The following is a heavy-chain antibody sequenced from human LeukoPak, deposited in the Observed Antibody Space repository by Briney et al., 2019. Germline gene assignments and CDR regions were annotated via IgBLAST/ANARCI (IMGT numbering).Heavy chain of an antibody. CDR2: IYHSGTT. Sequence: PSETLSLTCAVSGGSISSSNWWSWVRQPPGKGLEWIGEIYHSGTTNYNPSLKSRVTISVDKSKNQFSLKLSSVTAADTAVYYCAGINYGSGSFRKYYYYMDVWGKGTTVTISS. D-gene: IGHD3-10*01. CDR1: GGSISSSNW. V-gene: IGHV4-4*02. CDR3: AGINYGSGSFRKYYYYMDV. J-gene: IGHJ6*03.